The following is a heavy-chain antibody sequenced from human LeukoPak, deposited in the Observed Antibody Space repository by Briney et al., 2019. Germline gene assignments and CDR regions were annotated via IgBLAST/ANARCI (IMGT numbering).Heavy chain of an antibody. D-gene: IGHD3-3*01. CDR1: GFTFSDAW. CDR2: IKIKTDGGTA. CDR3: TTESLDEGTSRVDSEY. J-gene: IGHJ4*02. V-gene: IGHV3-15*01. Sequence: GGSLRLSCAGSGFTFSDAWMSWVRQASGKGLEWVGRIKIKTDGGTADYAAPVKGRFTISRDDSKNTVYLQMNSLKAEDTAVYYCTTESLDEGTSRVDSEYWGQGTLVTVSS.